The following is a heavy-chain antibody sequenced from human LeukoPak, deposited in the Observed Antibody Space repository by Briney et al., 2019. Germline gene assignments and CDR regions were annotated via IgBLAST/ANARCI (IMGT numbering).Heavy chain of an antibody. CDR1: GFTFSSYN. CDR3: AREWGPAAMAHTLN. D-gene: IGHD2-2*01. CDR2: ISSSGSYM. Sequence: GGSLRLSCVVSGFTFSSYNMNWVRQAPGRGLEWVSSISSSGSYMFYADSVKGRFTISRDNAKNSLYLQMNSLRAEDTAVYYCAREWGPAAMAHTLNWGQGTLVTVSS. J-gene: IGHJ4*02. V-gene: IGHV3-21*01.